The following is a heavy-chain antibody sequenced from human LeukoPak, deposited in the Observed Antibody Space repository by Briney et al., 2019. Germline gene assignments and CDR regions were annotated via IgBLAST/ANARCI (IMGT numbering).Heavy chain of an antibody. Sequence: LEWVSAISGSGGSTYYADSVKGRFTISRDNSKNTLYLQMNSLRAEDTAVYYCAKSGLDVWGQGTTVTVSS. J-gene: IGHJ6*02. V-gene: IGHV3-23*01. CDR3: AKSGLDV. CDR2: ISGSGGST.